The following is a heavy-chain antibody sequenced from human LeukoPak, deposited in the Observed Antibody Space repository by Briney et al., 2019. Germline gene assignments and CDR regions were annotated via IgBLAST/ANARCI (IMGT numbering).Heavy chain of an antibody. CDR2: IKYDGTT. CDR1: GASFSGYF. D-gene: IGHD4-17*01. V-gene: IGHV4-34*01. J-gene: IGHJ3*02. Sequence: PSGTLSLTCAVSGASFSGYFWNWIRQSPEKGLEWIGEIKYDGTTNYNPSLTSRVTMSIDKAPNQFHLKVTSLTAADTAVYYCARGPDYYGDYISWFPDAFHIWGQGTLVSVSP. CDR3: ARGPDYYGDYISWFPDAFHI.